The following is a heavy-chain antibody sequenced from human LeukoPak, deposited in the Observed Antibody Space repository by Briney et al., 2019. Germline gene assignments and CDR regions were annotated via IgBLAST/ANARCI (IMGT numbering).Heavy chain of an antibody. CDR3: ARTRATSNCYSPY. CDR2: ISGYNGNT. J-gene: IGHJ4*02. V-gene: IGHV1-18*01. D-gene: IGHD2/OR15-2a*01. Sequence: ASVKVSCKTSGYTFTNYGVTWVRQAPGQGLEWMGWISGYNGNTNYAQIFQGRVTITTDTSTSTAYMELRSLRSDDTAVYYCARTRATSNCYSPYWGQGTLVTVSS. CDR1: GYTFTNYG.